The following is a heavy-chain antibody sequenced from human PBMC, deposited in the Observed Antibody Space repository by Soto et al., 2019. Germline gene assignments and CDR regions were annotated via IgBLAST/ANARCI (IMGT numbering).Heavy chain of an antibody. Sequence: EVQLVESGGGLVQPGGSLGLSCAASGFTFNTYWMSWVRQAPGKGLEWVANIRQDGSETYYVDSVKGRFTLSRDNVKNSLHLQMNSLRAEDTAVYYCARGDFYDSSGSFADAFDVWGQGTMVTVSS. CDR3: ARGDFYDSSGSFADAFDV. CDR2: IRQDGSET. D-gene: IGHD3-22*01. J-gene: IGHJ3*01. CDR1: GFTFNTYW. V-gene: IGHV3-7*02.